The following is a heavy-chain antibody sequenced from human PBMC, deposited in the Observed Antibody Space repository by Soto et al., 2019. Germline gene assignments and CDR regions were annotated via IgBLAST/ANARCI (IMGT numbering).Heavy chain of an antibody. CDR1: GFTLSSYS. J-gene: IGHJ3*02. V-gene: IGHV3-48*02. D-gene: IGHD7-27*01. Sequence: GGSLRLSCAASGFTLSSYSMSWVRQAPGKGLEWIAYIDTGSISKYYADSVEGRFAISRDNAKNSLYLQVNSLRDEDTALYYCARDRLTGDFREAFDIWGQGTMVTVSS. CDR2: IDTGSISK. CDR3: ARDRLTGDFREAFDI.